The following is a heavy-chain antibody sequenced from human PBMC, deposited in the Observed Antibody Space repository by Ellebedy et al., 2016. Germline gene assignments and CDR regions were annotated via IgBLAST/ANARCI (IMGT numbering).Heavy chain of an antibody. CDR3: ARGYCSGGRCYAYGMDV. Sequence: SETLSLXXTVSGGSISGYYWSWVQQPPGKGLEWIGYVYYSGTPNYNPSLKSRVTISLDRSNNQFSLKLTSVTAADTAVYYCARGYCSGGRCYAYGMDVWGQGTTVTVSS. V-gene: IGHV4-59*01. D-gene: IGHD2-15*01. J-gene: IGHJ6*02. CDR1: GGSISGYY. CDR2: VYYSGTP.